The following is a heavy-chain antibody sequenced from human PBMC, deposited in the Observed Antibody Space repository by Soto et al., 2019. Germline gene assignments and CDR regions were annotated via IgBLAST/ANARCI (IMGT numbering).Heavy chain of an antibody. CDR2: IYKTGGT. CDR1: SDSSITHN. J-gene: IGHJ6*02. D-gene: IGHD1-1*01. V-gene: IGHV4-59*08. Sequence: QVQQQESGPGLVKPSETLSLTCTVSSDSSITHNWSWIRQTPGKGLEWIGYIYKTGGTSYNPSLKTRVGISMDTSTNQLSLKLSSVTAADTAVYYCVRQGIGNVHGLVDVWGQGTTVTVSS. CDR3: VRQGIGNVHGLVDV.